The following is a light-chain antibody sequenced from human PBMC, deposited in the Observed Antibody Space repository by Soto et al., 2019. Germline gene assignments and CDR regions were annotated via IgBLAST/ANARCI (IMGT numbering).Light chain of an antibody. CDR3: QQYNTCLCT. Sequence: EIVMTRSPSTLSVSPVERATLSCRASQSVISKVAWYQQKPVPAPRLLIYGASPMATGIPARFSGSGSGPAFTLTISSLQSEDFAVYYCQQYNTCLCTFGQGTKVEI. V-gene: IGKV3-15*01. CDR1: QSVISK. CDR2: GAS. J-gene: IGKJ1*01.